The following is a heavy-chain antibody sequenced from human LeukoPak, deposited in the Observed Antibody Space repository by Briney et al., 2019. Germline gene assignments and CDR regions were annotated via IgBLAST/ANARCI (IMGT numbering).Heavy chain of an antibody. CDR1: GFTFSSYG. Sequence: GGSLRLSCVASGFTFSSYGMHWVRQAPGKGLEWVAVLWSDGNNKYYTDSVKGRFTISRDNSKNTLYLQMDSLRAEDTAVYYCAKEGSGVRGSYYFDCWGQGTLVTVSS. D-gene: IGHD3-10*01. J-gene: IGHJ4*02. CDR2: LWSDGNNK. CDR3: AKEGSGVRGSYYFDC. V-gene: IGHV3-33*06.